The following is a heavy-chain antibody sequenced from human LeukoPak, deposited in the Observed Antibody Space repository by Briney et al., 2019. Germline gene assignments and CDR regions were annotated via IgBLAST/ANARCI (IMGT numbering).Heavy chain of an antibody. Sequence: KPSETLSLTCTVSGGSISSYYWSWIRQPPGKGLEGIGDIYYSGSTNYNPSLKSRVTISVDTSKNQFSLKLSSVTAADTAVYYCAKPNRGSGWPSPSNWFDPWGQGTLVTVSS. J-gene: IGHJ5*02. CDR1: GGSISSYY. D-gene: IGHD6-19*01. V-gene: IGHV4-59*01. CDR2: IYYSGST. CDR3: AKPNRGSGWPSPSNWFDP.